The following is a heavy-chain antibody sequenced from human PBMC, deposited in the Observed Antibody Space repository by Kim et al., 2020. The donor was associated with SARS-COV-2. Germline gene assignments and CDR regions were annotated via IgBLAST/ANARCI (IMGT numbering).Heavy chain of an antibody. D-gene: IGHD6-13*01. Sequence: SETLSLTCTVSGGSISSGGYYWSWIRQHPGKGLEWIGYIYYSGSTYYNPSLKSRVTISVDTSKNQFPLKLSSVTAADTAVYYCARVPHSSSWSNYFDYWGQGTLVTVSS. CDR3: ARVPHSSSWSNYFDY. CDR1: GGSISSGGYY. V-gene: IGHV4-31*03. J-gene: IGHJ4*02. CDR2: IYYSGST.